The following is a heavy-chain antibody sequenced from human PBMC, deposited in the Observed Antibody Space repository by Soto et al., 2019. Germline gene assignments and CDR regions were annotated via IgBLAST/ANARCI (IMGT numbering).Heavy chain of an antibody. CDR3: AKDPQNQYYDFWSGYYPNQYYFDY. V-gene: IGHV3-23*01. CDR1: GFTFSSYA. D-gene: IGHD3-3*01. J-gene: IGHJ4*02. Sequence: GGSLRLSCAASGFTFSSYAMSWVRQAPGKGLEWVSAISGSGGSTYYADSVKGRFTSSRDNSKNTLYLQMNSLRAEDTAVYYCAKDPQNQYYDFWSGYYPNQYYFDYWGQGTLVTVSS. CDR2: ISGSGGST.